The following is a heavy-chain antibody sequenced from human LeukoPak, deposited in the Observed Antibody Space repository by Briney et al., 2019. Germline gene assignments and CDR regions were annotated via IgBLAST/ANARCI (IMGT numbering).Heavy chain of an antibody. CDR3: ATPYYYDSSGEAFDI. D-gene: IGHD3-22*01. V-gene: IGHV1-18*01. CDR2: ISAYNGNT. J-gene: IGHJ3*02. CDR1: GYTFTSYG. Sequence: GASVKVSCKASGYTFTSYGISWVRQAPGQGLEWMGWISAYNGNTNYAQKLQGRVTMTTDTSTSTAYMELRSLRSDDTAVYYCATPYYYDSSGEAFDIWGRGTMVTVSS.